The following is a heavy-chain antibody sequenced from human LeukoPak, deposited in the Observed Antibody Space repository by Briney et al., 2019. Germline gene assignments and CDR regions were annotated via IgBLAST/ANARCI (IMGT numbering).Heavy chain of an antibody. J-gene: IGHJ4*02. Sequence: GASVKVSCKASGYTFTGYYMHWVRQAPGQGLEWMGWINPNSGGTNYAQKFQGRVTMTRDTSISTAYMELSRLRSDDTAVYYCAGVRRWTTGTESDYWGQGTLVTVSS. CDR3: AGVRRWTTGTESDY. CDR1: GYTFTGYY. V-gene: IGHV1-2*02. CDR2: INPNSGGT. D-gene: IGHD1-1*01.